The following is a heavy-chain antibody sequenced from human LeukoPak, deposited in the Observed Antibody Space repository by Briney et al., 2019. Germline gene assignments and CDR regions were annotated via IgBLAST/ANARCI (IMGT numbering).Heavy chain of an antibody. Sequence: PGGSLRLSCAASGFTVSSNYMSWVRQAPGKGLEWVSVIYSGGSTYYADSVRGRFTISRDNSKNTLYLQMNSLRAEDTAVYYCAGHYYGSGEGYDYWGQGTLVTVSS. CDR2: IYSGGST. CDR3: AGHYYGSGEGYDY. V-gene: IGHV3-53*01. CDR1: GFTVSSNY. D-gene: IGHD3-10*01. J-gene: IGHJ4*02.